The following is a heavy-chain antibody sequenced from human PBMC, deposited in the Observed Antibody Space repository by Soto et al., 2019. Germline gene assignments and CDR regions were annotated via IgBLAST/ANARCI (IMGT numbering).Heavy chain of an antibody. CDR1: GFTFSTYA. CDR2: ISGSGGDT. CDR3: AKMTRDSSSSWLFDY. J-gene: IGHJ4*02. V-gene: IGHV3-23*01. D-gene: IGHD6-6*01. Sequence: EVQLLESGGGLVQLGGSLRLSCAASGFTFSTYAMSWVRLAPGKGLGWVSGISGSGGDTYYAGSVKGRFAISRDNSKNTLYLQMNSLRAEDTAVYYCAKMTRDSSSSWLFDYWGQGTLVTVSS.